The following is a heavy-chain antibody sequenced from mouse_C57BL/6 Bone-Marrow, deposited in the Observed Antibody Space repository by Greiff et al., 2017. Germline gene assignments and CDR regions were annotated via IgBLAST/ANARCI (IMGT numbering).Heavy chain of an antibody. CDR2: FYPGSGSI. CDR3: ARHPPYYDGSSRYYFDY. J-gene: IGHJ2*01. Sequence: QVQLQQSGAELVKPGASVKLSCKASGYTFTEYTIHWVKQRSGQGLGWIGWFYPGSGSIKYNEKFKDKATLTADKSSSTVYMEVSRLTSEDSAVYFCARHPPYYDGSSRYYFDYWGQGTTLTVSS. V-gene: IGHV1-62-2*01. D-gene: IGHD1-1*01. CDR1: GYTFTEYT.